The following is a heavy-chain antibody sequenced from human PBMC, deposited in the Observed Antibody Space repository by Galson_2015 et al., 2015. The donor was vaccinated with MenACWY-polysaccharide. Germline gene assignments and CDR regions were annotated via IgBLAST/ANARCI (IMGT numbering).Heavy chain of an antibody. D-gene: IGHD2-2*01. Sequence: LRLSCAASGFPFSRYALHWVRQAPGKGLEWVAVISYDATNKYYAESVKGRFTISRDNSKNTMYVQMNSLRAEDTAIYYCARDYCSRTSCYGMDVWGQGTTV. V-gene: IGHV3-30-3*01. CDR3: ARDYCSRTSCYGMDV. CDR2: ISYDATNK. J-gene: IGHJ6*02. CDR1: GFPFSRYA.